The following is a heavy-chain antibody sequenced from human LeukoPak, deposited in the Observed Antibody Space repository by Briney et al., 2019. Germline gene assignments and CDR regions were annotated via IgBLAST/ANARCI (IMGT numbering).Heavy chain of an antibody. D-gene: IGHD2-15*01. J-gene: IGHJ3*02. Sequence: SETLSLTCTLSAGSISSGYYYWSWIRQPRGRGLEWTAFIYYSGSTYYNRSLETRVTISVQTSKNQFCLKLSSVTAADTAVYYCANGANCSGGSCYPAGAFDIWGQGTMVTVSS. CDR1: AGSISSGYYY. CDR2: IYYSGST. V-gene: IGHV4-30-4*01. CDR3: ANGANCSGGSCYPAGAFDI.